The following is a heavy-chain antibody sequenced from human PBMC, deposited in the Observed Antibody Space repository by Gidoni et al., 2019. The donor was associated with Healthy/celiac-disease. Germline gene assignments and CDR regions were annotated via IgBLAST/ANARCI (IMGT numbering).Heavy chain of an antibody. CDR2: ISWNSGSI. Sequence: EVQLVESGGGLVQPGRSLRLSCAASGFTFDDYAMHWVRQAPGKGLKWVSGISWNSGSIGYADSVKGRFTISRDNAKNSLYLQMNSLRAEDTALYYCAKAFRRYFDWLLYSGAFDIWGQGTMVTVSS. V-gene: IGHV3-9*01. J-gene: IGHJ3*02. D-gene: IGHD3-9*01. CDR3: AKAFRRYFDWLLYSGAFDI. CDR1: GFTFDDYA.